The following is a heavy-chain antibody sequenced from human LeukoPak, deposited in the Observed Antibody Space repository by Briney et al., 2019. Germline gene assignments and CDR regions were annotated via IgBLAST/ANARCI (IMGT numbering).Heavy chain of an antibody. Sequence: NPNRGGTNYAQKFQGRVTMTRDTSISTAYMELSRLRSDDTAVYYCARDLFLRRITMVRGVPPLGPWGQGTLVTVSS. V-gene: IGHV1-2*02. J-gene: IGHJ5*02. D-gene: IGHD3-10*01. CDR3: ARDLFLRRITMVRGVPPLGP. CDR2: NPNRGGT.